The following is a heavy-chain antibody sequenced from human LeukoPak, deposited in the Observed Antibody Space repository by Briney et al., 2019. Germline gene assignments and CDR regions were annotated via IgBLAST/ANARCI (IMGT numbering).Heavy chain of an antibody. D-gene: IGHD6-13*01. V-gene: IGHV3-23*01. Sequence: GGSLRLSCAASGFTFSSYVMSWVRQAPGKGLEWVSAISGSGGSTYYADSVKGRFTISRGNSKNTLYLQVSSLRAEDTAVYRCAKGGRITAVLPFDYWGQGTLVTVSS. J-gene: IGHJ4*02. CDR3: AKGGRITAVLPFDY. CDR2: ISGSGGST. CDR1: GFTFSSYV.